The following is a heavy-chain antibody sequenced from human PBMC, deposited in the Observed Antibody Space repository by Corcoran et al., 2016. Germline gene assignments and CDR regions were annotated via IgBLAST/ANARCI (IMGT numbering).Heavy chain of an antibody. CDR3: ARGSGGSYPHTYYFDY. J-gene: IGHJ4*02. CDR1: GYTFTSYY. CDR2: INPSGGST. V-gene: IGHV1-46*01. D-gene: IGHD1-26*01. Sequence: QVQLVQSGAEVKKPGASVKDSCKASGYTFTSYYMHWVRQAPGQWLEWMGIINPSGGSTSYAQKFQGRFTRTRDTSTSTVYMVLSSLRSDDTAVYYCARGSGGSYPHTYYFDYWGQVTLVTVSS.